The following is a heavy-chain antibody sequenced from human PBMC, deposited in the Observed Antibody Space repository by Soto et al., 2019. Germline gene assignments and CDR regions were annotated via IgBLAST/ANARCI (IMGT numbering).Heavy chain of an antibody. CDR2: IIPILGIA. D-gene: IGHD3-10*01. CDR1: GGTFSSYT. Sequence: QVQLVQSGAEVKKPGSSVKVSCKASGGTFSSYTISWVRQAPGQGLEWMGRIIPILGIANYAQKFQGRVTITADKSTSTAYMELSSLRSEDTAVYYCASSMVRGPGGVDYWGQGTLVTVSS. V-gene: IGHV1-69*02. J-gene: IGHJ4*02. CDR3: ASSMVRGPGGVDY.